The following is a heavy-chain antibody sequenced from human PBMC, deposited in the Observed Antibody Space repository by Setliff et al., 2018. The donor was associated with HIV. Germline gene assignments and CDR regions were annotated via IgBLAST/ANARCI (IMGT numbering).Heavy chain of an antibody. V-gene: IGHV4-38-2*01. CDR2: IYARGST. CDR1: GYAISSGYY. CDR3: ARGRRSSGWYVYH. Sequence: SETLSLTCAVSGYAISSGYYWGWIRRPPGKGLEWIGSIYARGSTYYNPSLKSRVTISVDTSTNQFSLKLSSVTAADTAVYYCARGRRSSGWYVYHWGQGTLVTVSS. J-gene: IGHJ4*02. D-gene: IGHD6-19*01.